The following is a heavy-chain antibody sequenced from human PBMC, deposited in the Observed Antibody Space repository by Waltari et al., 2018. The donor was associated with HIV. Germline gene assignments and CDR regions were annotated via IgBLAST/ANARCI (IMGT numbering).Heavy chain of an antibody. J-gene: IGHJ5*02. CDR1: GGSVFSSVSY. Sequence: QLQLQESGPGLVKPSETLSLTCTVSGGSVFSSVSYWGWIRQPPGRGLEWIGTLYYTGNTYYNPSRQSRVTTSVGVSKNQFSLKLGSVSASDTAVYYCARLDCSGGTCSPFDPWGQGTLVTVSS. CDR2: LYYTGNT. CDR3: ARLDCSGGTCSPFDP. D-gene: IGHD2-15*01. V-gene: IGHV4-39*01.